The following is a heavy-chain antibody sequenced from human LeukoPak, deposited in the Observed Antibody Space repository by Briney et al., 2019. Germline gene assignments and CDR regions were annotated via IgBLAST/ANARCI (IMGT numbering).Heavy chain of an antibody. J-gene: IGHJ4*02. V-gene: IGHV1-69*05. CDR1: GYTFTSYG. D-gene: IGHD2-2*02. CDR3: ARLGCSSTSCYTEDY. Sequence: SVKVSCKASGYTFTSYGISWVRQAPGQGLEWMGGIIPIFGTANYAQKFQGRVTITTDESTSTAYMELSSLRSEDTAVYYCARLGCSSTSCYTEDYWGQGTLVTVSS. CDR2: IIPIFGTA.